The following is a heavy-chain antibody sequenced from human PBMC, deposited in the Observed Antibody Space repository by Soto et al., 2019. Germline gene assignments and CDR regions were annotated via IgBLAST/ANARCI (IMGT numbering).Heavy chain of an antibody. D-gene: IGHD1-26*01. J-gene: IGHJ4*02. CDR3: AGSGGSYYFNY. Sequence: TSETLSLTCTVSGGSISSYYWSWIRQPPGKGLEWIAYIHNSGSTNYDPSLKSRVTTSLDTSKNQFSLKLSSVTAADTAVYYCAGSGGSYYFNYWGQGTPVTVSS. CDR2: IHNSGST. V-gene: IGHV4-59*01. CDR1: GGSISSYY.